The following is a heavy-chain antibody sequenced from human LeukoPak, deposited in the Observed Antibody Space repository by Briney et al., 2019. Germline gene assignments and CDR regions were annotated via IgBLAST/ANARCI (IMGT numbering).Heavy chain of an antibody. V-gene: IGHV4-59*12. Sequence: PSETLSLTCTVSGGSISSYYWSWIRQPPGRGLEWIGYIHYSGSTHYNPSLKSRVTISVDTSKNQFSLKLSSVTAADTAVYYCAREFIVVVPAASRLYYYYMDVWGKGTTVTISS. CDR3: AREFIVVVPAASRLYYYYMDV. D-gene: IGHD2-2*01. CDR1: GGSISSYY. J-gene: IGHJ6*03. CDR2: IHYSGST.